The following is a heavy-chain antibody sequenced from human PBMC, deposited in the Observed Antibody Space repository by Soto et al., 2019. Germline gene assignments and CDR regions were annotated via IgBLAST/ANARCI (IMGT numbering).Heavy chain of an antibody. V-gene: IGHV4-59*01. CDR3: ARDKFGAARPYYYYGMDV. J-gene: IGHJ6*02. CDR1: GGSISSYY. Sequence: SEILSLTCTVSGGSISSYYWSWIRQPPGKGLEWIGYIYYSGSTNYNPSLKSRVTISVDTSKNQFSLKLSSVTAADTAVYYCARDKFGAARPYYYYGMDVWGQGTTVTVSS. CDR2: IYYSGST. D-gene: IGHD6-6*01.